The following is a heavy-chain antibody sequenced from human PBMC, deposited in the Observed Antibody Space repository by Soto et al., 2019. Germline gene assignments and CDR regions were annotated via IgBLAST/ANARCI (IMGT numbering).Heavy chain of an antibody. D-gene: IGHD3-22*01. J-gene: IGHJ3*02. V-gene: IGHV1-69*13. Sequence: ASVKVSCKASGGTFSSYAISWVRQAPGQGLEWMGGIIPIFGTANYAQKFQGRVTITADESTSTAYMELSSLRSEDTAVYYCARFLDRTYYYDSSGSNGGAFDIWGQGTMVT. CDR2: IIPIFGTA. CDR3: ARFLDRTYYYDSSGSNGGAFDI. CDR1: GGTFSSYA.